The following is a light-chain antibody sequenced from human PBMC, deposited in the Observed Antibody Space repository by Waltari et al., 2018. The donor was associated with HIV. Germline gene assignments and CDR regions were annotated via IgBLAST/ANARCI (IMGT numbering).Light chain of an antibody. CDR2: NNS. Sequence: QSVLTQPPSAAGTPGQRVTISCSGSGSNIGNYTVNRYQLRPGADPQLLIHNNSRRPSGVPDRFAGSKSGTSASLAISGLQSDDEAGYYGAAWDASLDGLYVFGTGTRVTVL. CDR1: GSNIGNYT. V-gene: IGLV1-44*01. CDR3: AAWDASLDGLYV. J-gene: IGLJ1*01.